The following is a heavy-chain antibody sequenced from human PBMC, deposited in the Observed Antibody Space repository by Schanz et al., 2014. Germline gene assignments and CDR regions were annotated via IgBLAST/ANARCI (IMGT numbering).Heavy chain of an antibody. CDR1: GFTFNNYD. J-gene: IGHJ5*02. CDR3: ARDGRLEGWFDP. Sequence: EVQLVESGGGLVQPGGSLRLSCAASGFTFNNYDMNWVRLVPGKGLECVSGISGGGGSAYYADSVKGRFTISRDSSKNTLYLQMNSLRVEDTAVYYCARDGRLEGWFDPWGQGTLVIVSS. D-gene: IGHD6-6*01. CDR2: ISGGGGSA. V-gene: IGHV3-23*04.